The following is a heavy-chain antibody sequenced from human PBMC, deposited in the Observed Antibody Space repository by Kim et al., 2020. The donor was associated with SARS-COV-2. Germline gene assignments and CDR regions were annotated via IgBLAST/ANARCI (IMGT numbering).Heavy chain of an antibody. Sequence: SETLSLTCAVYGGSFSGYYWSWIRQPPGKGLEWIGEINHSGSTNYNPSLKSRVTISVDTSKNQFSLKLSSVTAADTAVYYCAGPYCSSTSCYFVRDYWGQGTLVTVSS. J-gene: IGHJ4*02. CDR3: AGPYCSSTSCYFVRDY. CDR2: INHSGST. CDR1: GGSFSGYY. V-gene: IGHV4-34*01. D-gene: IGHD2-2*01.